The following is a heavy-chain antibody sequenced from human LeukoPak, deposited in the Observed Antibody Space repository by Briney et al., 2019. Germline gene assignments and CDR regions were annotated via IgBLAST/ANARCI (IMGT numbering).Heavy chain of an antibody. D-gene: IGHD6-13*01. Sequence: GGSLRLSCAASGFTFSNYGMHWVRQAPGKGLEWVAVIWYDGSNKYYADSVKGRFTISRDNSKNTLYLQMGSLRAEDTAVYYCARDLEAAAGIGYWGQGILVTVSS. CDR2: IWYDGSNK. CDR3: ARDLEAAAGIGY. V-gene: IGHV3-33*01. CDR1: GFTFSNYG. J-gene: IGHJ4*02.